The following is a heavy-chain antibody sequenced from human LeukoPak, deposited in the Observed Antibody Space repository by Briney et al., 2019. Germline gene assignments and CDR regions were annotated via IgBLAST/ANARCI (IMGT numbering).Heavy chain of an antibody. CDR1: GFSLTTSGMV. V-gene: IGHV2-5*02. D-gene: IGHD1-1*01. Sequence: SGPTLVNPTQTLTLSCSFSGFSLTTSGMVVGWIRQPPGKTLEWLALIYWDDEKRYSPSLNSRLTITKDTSKNQVVLTMTDMDPLDTATYYCALRSNAYDWVFGYWGQGTLVTVSS. J-gene: IGHJ4*02. CDR3: ALRSNAYDWVFGY. CDR2: IYWDDEK.